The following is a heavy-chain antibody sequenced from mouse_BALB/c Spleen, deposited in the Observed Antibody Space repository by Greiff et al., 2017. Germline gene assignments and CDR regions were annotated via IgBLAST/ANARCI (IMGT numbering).Heavy chain of an antibody. V-gene: IGHV2-9*02. D-gene: IGHD1-1*01. J-gene: IGHJ4*01. CDR2: IWAGGST. CDR3: ARLVDYYAMDY. CDR1: GFSLTSYG. Sequence: VQLQESGPGLVAPSQSLSITCTVSGFSLTSYGVHWVRQPPGKGLEWLGVIWAGGSTNYNSALMSRLSISKDNSKSQVFLKMNSLQTDDTAMYYCARLVDYYAMDYWGQGTSVTVSS.